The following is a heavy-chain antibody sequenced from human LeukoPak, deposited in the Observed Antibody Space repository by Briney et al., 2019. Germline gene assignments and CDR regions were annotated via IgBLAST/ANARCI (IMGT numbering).Heavy chain of an antibody. CDR1: GFTFSSYA. J-gene: IGHJ4*02. Sequence: PGRSLRLSCAASGFTFSSYAMHWVRQAPGKGLEWVAVISYDGSNKYYADSVKGRFTISRDNSKNTLYLQMNSLRAEDTAVYYCAKLTMVRGVSRDTFDYWGQGTLVTVSS. CDR3: AKLTMVRGVSRDTFDY. CDR2: ISYDGSNK. V-gene: IGHV3-30*18. D-gene: IGHD3-10*01.